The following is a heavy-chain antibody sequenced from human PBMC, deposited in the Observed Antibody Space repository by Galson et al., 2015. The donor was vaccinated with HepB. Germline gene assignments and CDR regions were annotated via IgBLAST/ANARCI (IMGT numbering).Heavy chain of an antibody. CDR2: ISGTGAYI. J-gene: IGHJ4*02. Sequence: SLRLSCAASGFSFSDYNMNWVRQAPGKGLEWVASISGTGAYIYYPDSVKGRFFTSKDSAKKSLLLRLSSLRVDDTAVYFCARDAKRSLGSSWLNIFYLDYWGQGALVSVSS. D-gene: IGHD6-13*01. CDR1: GFSFSDYN. CDR3: ARDAKRSLGSSWLNIFYLDY. V-gene: IGHV3-21*01.